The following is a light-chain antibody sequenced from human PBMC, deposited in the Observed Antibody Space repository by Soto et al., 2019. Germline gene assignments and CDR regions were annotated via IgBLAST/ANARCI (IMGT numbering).Light chain of an antibody. CDR3: QSYDSSLSGVV. CDR2: GNS. Sequence: QSVLTQPPSVSGAPGQRVTISCTGSSSNIGAGYDVHWYQQLPGTAPKLLIYGNSNRPSGFPDRFSGSKSGTSASLAITGIQAEDEAQYYCQSYDSSLSGVVFGGGTKLTVL. J-gene: IGLJ2*01. V-gene: IGLV1-40*01. CDR1: SSNIGAGYD.